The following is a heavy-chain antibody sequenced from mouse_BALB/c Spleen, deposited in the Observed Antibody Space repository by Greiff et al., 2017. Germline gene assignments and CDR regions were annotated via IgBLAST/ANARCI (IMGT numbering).Heavy chain of an antibody. CDR1: GYSFTSYW. J-gene: IGHJ3*01. Sequence: VQLQQSGTVLARPGASVKMSCKASGYSFTSYWMHWVKQRPGQGLEWIGAIYPGNSDTSYNQKFKGKAKLTAVTSASTAYMELSSLTNEDSAVYYCTIYYDYERFAYWGQGTLVTVSA. CDR2: IYPGNSDT. V-gene: IGHV1-5*01. CDR3: TIYYDYERFAY. D-gene: IGHD2-4*01.